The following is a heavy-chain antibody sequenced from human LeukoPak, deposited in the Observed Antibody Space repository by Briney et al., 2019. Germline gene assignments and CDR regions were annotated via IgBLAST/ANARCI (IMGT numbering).Heavy chain of an antibody. V-gene: IGHV3-23*01. D-gene: IGHD2-15*01. J-gene: IGHJ4*02. CDR2: INDGGGNT. Sequence: PGGSLRLSCAASGFTFSSHATSWVRPATGKGLEWVSLINDGGGNTYYADSVKGRFTLSSDNSKNTLFCQIRCLRAEATAVSYFAKTGAGFRGRYFDYWGQGTLVTVSS. CDR3: AKTGAGFRGRYFDY. CDR1: GFTFSSHA.